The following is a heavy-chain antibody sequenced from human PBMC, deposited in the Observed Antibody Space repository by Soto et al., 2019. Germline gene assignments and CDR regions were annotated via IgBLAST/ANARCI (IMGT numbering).Heavy chain of an antibody. D-gene: IGHD3-22*01. CDR2: INAGNGHT. CDR1: KYTFTNYA. CDR3: ARGERYYYDSGGYFGFDY. V-gene: IGHV1-3*01. Sequence: QVQLVQSGAEVKKPGASVKVSCKASKYTFTNYAIHWVRQAPGQRLEWMGWINAGNGHTKYSQKFQARVTITRDTSASTAYMELSSLRSEDTAVYYCARGERYYYDSGGYFGFDYWGQGTLVTVSS. J-gene: IGHJ4*02.